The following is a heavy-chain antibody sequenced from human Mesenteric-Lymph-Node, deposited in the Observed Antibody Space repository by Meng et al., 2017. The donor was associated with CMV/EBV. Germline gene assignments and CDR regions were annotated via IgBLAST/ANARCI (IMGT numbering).Heavy chain of an antibody. CDR1: GFTFSSYG. V-gene: IGHV3-30*02. CDR2: MRFGGNDE. D-gene: IGHD6-13*01. J-gene: IGHJ4*02. CDR3: AKLGYSSSWSDY. Sequence: GGSLRLSCQVSGFTFSSYGMHWVRQAPGKGLEWVAFMRFGGNDEHYADSVRGRFTVSRDNSKNTLYLQMNSLRGEDTAVYYCAKLGYSSSWSDYWGQGTLVTVSS.